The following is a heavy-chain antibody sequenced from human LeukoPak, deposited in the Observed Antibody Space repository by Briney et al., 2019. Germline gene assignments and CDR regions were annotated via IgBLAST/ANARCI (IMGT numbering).Heavy chain of an antibody. Sequence: PGRSLRLSHAASGYTFSSYGTHGVPEAPARGREGGAVISYVGNNKHYTDSARRRFTISRDNSKNTLYLQMHSLRAEDTAVYYCAKDGSSSPFDYWGQGTLVTVSS. D-gene: IGHD6-13*01. J-gene: IGHJ4*02. V-gene: IGHV3-30*18. CDR2: ISYVGNNK. CDR3: AKDGSSSPFDY. CDR1: GYTFSSYG.